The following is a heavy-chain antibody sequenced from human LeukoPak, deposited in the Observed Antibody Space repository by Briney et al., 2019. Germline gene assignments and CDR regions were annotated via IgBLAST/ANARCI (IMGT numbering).Heavy chain of an antibody. D-gene: IGHD5-24*01. CDR2: IIPILGIA. CDR1: GGTFISYA. J-gene: IGHJ4*02. V-gene: IGHV1-69*04. CDR3: ARVTGDGYAFDY. Sequence: SVKVSCKASGGTFISYAISWVRQAPGQGLEWMGRIIPILGIANYAQKFQGRVTITADKSTSTAYMELSSLRSEDTAVYYCARVTGDGYAFDYWGQGTLVTVSS.